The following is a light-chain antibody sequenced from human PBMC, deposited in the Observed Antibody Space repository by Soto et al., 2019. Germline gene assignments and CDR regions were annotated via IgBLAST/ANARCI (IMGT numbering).Light chain of an antibody. CDR1: SSDVGSSNG. CDR2: DVS. CDR3: SSYTSSSTYV. Sequence: QSVLTQPPSVSGSPGQSVTISCTGTSSDVGSSNGVSWYQQPPGTAPKLMIYDVSNRPSGVRDRFSGSKSGNTASLTISGLQAEDEADYYCSSYTSSSTYVFGTGTKVTVL. V-gene: IGLV2-18*02. J-gene: IGLJ1*01.